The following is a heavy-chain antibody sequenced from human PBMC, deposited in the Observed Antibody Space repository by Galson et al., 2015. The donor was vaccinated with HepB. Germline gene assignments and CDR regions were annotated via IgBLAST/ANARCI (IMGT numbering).Heavy chain of an antibody. D-gene: IGHD2-15*01. V-gene: IGHV3-53*01. Sequence: SLRLSCAASGFTVTKNHMTWVRQAPGKGLEWLSIIYSVGTTYYADSVKGRFTISRDISKNTLYLQMNSLRAEDTAIYYCLGFPGYWGQGTLVTVSS. CDR2: IYSVGTT. CDR3: LGFPGY. J-gene: IGHJ4*02. CDR1: GFTVTKNH.